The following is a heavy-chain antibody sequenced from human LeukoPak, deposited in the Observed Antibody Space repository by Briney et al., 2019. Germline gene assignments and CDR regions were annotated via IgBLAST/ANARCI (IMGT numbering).Heavy chain of an antibody. Sequence: PGESLRLSCAASGFTFSRYAMSWVRQAPGKGLEWVSAISGSGTITYYADSVKGRFTISRDNSKDTLYLQMNSLRAEDTAICFCAILTTHSSSSQFDYWGQGTLVTVSS. J-gene: IGHJ4*02. CDR2: ISGSGTIT. CDR3: AILTTHSSSSQFDY. CDR1: GFTFSRYA. V-gene: IGHV3-23*01. D-gene: IGHD6-6*01.